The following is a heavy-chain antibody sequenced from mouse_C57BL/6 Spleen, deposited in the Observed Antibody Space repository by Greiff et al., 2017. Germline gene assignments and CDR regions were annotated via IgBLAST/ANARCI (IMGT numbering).Heavy chain of an antibody. CDR1: GYTFTDYY. D-gene: IGHD2-4*01. J-gene: IGHJ4*01. V-gene: IGHV1-75*01. Sequence: VQLQQSGPELVKPGASVKISCKASGYTFTDYYINWVKQRPGQGLEWIGWIFPGSGSTYYNEKFKGKATLTVDKSSSTAYMLLSSLTSEDSAVYFCAKEGLRRPYAMDYWGQGTSVTVSS. CDR3: AKEGLRRPYAMDY. CDR2: IFPGSGST.